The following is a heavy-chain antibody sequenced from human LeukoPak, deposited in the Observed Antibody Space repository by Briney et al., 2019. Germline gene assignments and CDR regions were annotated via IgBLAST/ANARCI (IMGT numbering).Heavy chain of an antibody. CDR3: ARGWQFVGP. D-gene: IGHD1-26*01. CDR1: GGSISGYY. V-gene: IGHV4-59*01. J-gene: IGHJ4*02. CDR2: IHYSGST. Sequence: SETLSLTCTVSGGSISGYYWSWIRQPPGKGLEWIGYIHYSGSTNYNPSLKSRVTISVDTSKNQFSLKLSSVTAADTAVYYCARGWQFVGPWGQGTLVTVS.